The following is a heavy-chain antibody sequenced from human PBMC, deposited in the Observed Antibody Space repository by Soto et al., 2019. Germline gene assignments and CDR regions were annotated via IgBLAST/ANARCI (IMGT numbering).Heavy chain of an antibody. V-gene: IGHV4-34*01. CDR3: ARLPHYYDSSGYYWPTGYFDY. CDR1: GGSFSGYY. D-gene: IGHD3-22*01. CDR2: INHSGST. J-gene: IGHJ4*02. Sequence: SETLSLTCAVYGGSFSGYYWSWIRQPPGKGLEWIGEINHSGSTNYNPSLKSRVTISVDTSKNQFSLKLSSVTAADTAVYYCARLPHYYDSSGYYWPTGYFDYWGQGTLVTVSS.